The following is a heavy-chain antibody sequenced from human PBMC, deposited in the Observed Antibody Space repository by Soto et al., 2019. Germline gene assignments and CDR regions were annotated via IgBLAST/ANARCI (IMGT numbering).Heavy chain of an antibody. Sequence: SVKVSCKASGGTFSSYAISWVRQDPGQGREWMGGIIRIFGTENYAQKFQGRVTITADESTSTAYMELSSLRSEYTAVYYCASELGRYGGSGYFDYWGQGTLVTVSS. D-gene: IGHD4-17*01. CDR3: ASELGRYGGSGYFDY. CDR1: GGTFSSYA. V-gene: IGHV1-69*01. J-gene: IGHJ4*02. CDR2: IIRIFGTE.